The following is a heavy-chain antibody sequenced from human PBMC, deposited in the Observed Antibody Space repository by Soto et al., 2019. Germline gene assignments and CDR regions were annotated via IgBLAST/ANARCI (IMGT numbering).Heavy chain of an antibody. J-gene: IGHJ5*02. V-gene: IGHV3-9*01. Sequence: EVQLVESGGGLVQPGRSLRLSCAASGFTFDDYALHWVRQAPGKGLEWVSGISWDSATIGYADSVKGRFIISRDDARNSLYLQVHSLTLEDTAFYHCAQGRYLTRASPLDPWGQGTLVTVSS. D-gene: IGHD3-3*01. CDR3: AQGRYLTRASPLDP. CDR2: ISWDSATI. CDR1: GFTFDDYA.